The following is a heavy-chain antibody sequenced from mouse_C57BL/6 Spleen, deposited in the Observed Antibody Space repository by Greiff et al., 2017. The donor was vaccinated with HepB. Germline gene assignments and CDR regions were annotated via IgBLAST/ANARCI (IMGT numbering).Heavy chain of an antibody. V-gene: IGHV1-63*01. CDR2: IYPGGGYT. D-gene: IGHD3-2*02. CDR3: ARVGEDSSGYEAMDY. Sequence: QVQLKQSGAELVRPGTSVKMSCKASGYTFTNYWIGWAKQRPGHGLEWIGDIYPGGGYTNYNEKFKGKATLTADKSTSTAYMQFSSLTSEDSAIYYCARVGEDSSGYEAMDYWGQGTSVTVSS. CDR1: GYTFTNYW. J-gene: IGHJ4*01.